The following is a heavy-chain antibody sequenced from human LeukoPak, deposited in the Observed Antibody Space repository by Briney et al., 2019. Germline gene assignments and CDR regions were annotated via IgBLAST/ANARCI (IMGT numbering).Heavy chain of an antibody. CDR3: AKDCSSTRCYEPAFDY. Sequence: GGSLRLSCAASGFTLSSYAMSWVRQAPGKGLEWVSAISGSGGSTYYADSVKGRFTISSDNSKTTLYLQMNSLRAEDTAVYYCAKDCSSTRCYEPAFDYWDQGALVTVSS. CDR2: ISGSGGST. D-gene: IGHD2-2*01. CDR1: GFTLSSYA. V-gene: IGHV3-23*01. J-gene: IGHJ4*02.